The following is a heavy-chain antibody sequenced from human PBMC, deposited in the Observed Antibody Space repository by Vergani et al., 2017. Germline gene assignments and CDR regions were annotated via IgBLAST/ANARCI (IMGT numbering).Heavy chain of an antibody. CDR3: ARGQAGYQVLYRAYFDP. J-gene: IGHJ5*02. D-gene: IGHD2-2*02. CDR2: ISSSSANI. CDR1: GFTFSSYS. V-gene: IGHV3-48*04. Sequence: EVQLVESGGGLVQPGGSLRLSCAASGFTFSSYSMNWVRQAPGKGLEWVSYISSSSANIHYADSVKGRFTVSRDSGRNSLYLQMKSLRAEDTAVYYCARGQAGYQVLYRAYFDPWGQGTLVTVSS.